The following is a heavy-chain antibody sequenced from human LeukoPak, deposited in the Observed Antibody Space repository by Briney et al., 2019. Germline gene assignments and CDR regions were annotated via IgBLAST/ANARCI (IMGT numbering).Heavy chain of an antibody. CDR3: ARDRGGSYSAIDY. D-gene: IGHD2-15*01. CDR1: GFTFSSYS. J-gene: IGHJ4*02. CDR2: ISSSSITI. V-gene: IGHV3-48*04. Sequence: GGSLRLSCAASGFTFSSYSLTWVRQAPGKGLEWVSFISSSSITIYYADSVKGRFTISRDNAEKSLYLQMNSLRAEDTAVYYCARDRGGSYSAIDYWGQGTLVTVSS.